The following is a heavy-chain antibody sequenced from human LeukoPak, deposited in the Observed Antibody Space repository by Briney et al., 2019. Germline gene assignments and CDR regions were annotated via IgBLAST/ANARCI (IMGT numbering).Heavy chain of an antibody. Sequence: PGGSLRLSCAASGFTFSSYEMNWVRQAPGKGLEWVSYISSSGSTIYYADSVKGRFTISRDNAKNSLYLQMNSLRAEDTAVYYCARDGASSPHYYWGRGTLVTVSS. CDR2: ISSSGSTI. J-gene: IGHJ4*02. CDR3: ARDGASSPHYY. V-gene: IGHV3-48*03. CDR1: GFTFSSYE. D-gene: IGHD3-10*01.